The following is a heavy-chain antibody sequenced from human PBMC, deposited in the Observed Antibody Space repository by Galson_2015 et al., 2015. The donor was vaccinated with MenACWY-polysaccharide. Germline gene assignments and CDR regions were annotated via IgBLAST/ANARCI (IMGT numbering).Heavy chain of an antibody. D-gene: IGHD3-9*01. CDR3: ARGLALTGYYFDY. V-gene: IGHV6-1*01. Sequence: CAISGDSVSGHSAAWNWIRQSPSRGLEWLGRTYFRSKWYSDYAESVKSRISINADTSKNQFSLQLNSVTPEDTAVYYCARGLALTGYYFDYWGQGTLVTVSS. J-gene: IGHJ4*02. CDR2: TYFRSKWYS. CDR1: GDSVSGHSAA.